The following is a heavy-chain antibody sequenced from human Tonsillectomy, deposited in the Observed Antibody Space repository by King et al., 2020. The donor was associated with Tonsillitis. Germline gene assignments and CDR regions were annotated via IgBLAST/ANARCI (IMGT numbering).Heavy chain of an antibody. CDR1: GFSFTTYW. D-gene: IGHD2-21*02. J-gene: IGHJ4*02. CDR2: ISPGDSDA. Sequence: QLVQSGTEVKKPGESLRISCKGSGFSFTTYWIVWVRQMPGKGLEWMGLISPGDSDATYSPSFQGHVTISADKAISTASLQWSSLKASDSAMYYCARTSTAVLDYWGQGTLVTVSS. V-gene: IGHV5-51*03. CDR3: ARTSTAVLDY.